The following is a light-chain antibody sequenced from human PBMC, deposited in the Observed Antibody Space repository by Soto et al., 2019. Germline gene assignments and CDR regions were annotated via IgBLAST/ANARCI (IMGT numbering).Light chain of an antibody. CDR1: QSVSSK. CDR2: SAS. V-gene: IGKV3-15*01. Sequence: ETVMTQSPATLSVSPGEGATLSCRASQSVSSKIAWYQQEPGQAPRLLIHSASTRATGTPARFSGSGSGTEFTLTISSLQSEDFAVYYCQQYNNWPATFGQGTKVETK. CDR3: QQYNNWPAT. J-gene: IGKJ1*01.